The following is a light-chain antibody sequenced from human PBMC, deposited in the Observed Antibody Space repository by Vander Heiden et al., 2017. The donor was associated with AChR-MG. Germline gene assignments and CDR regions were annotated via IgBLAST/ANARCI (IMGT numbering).Light chain of an antibody. Sequence: SYVLTQPPSVSVAAGQTATITCGGNYIGSKGVHWYQQKPGQAPVLVMYDDRNRPSGIPERFSGSNSANTATLTISRVDAGDEADYYCQVWDRTSDHWVFGGGTNLSVL. CDR1: YIGSKG. J-gene: IGLJ3*02. V-gene: IGLV3-21*02. CDR3: QVWDRTSDHWV. CDR2: DDR.